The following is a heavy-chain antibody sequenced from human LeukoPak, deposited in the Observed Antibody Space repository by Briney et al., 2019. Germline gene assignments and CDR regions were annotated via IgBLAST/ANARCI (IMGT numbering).Heavy chain of an antibody. Sequence: GGSLRLSCAASGFTLNNYAMSWVRQAPGKGLEWVSATSSSDAGTYHADSVRGRFTISRDNAKNSLYLQMNSLRAEDTAVYFCARVGALSSSWLLYWGQGTLVTVSS. V-gene: IGHV3-23*01. CDR2: TSSSDAGT. CDR1: GFTLNNYA. CDR3: ARVGALSSSWLLY. J-gene: IGHJ4*02. D-gene: IGHD6-13*01.